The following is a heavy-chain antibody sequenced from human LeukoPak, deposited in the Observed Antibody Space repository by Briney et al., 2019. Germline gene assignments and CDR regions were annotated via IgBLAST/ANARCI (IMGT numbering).Heavy chain of an antibody. D-gene: IGHD6-6*01. CDR2: TAPNGGST. CDR3: AREWRAQRVYIN. CDR1: GYTFTSHY. V-gene: IGHV1-46*01. Sequence: ASVKVSSKASGYTFTSHYMRWLRQATGQGLDWMGITAPNGGSTTYAQKFQGRVTMTRDTSTSTGYMELSSLRSEDTAVYYCAREWRAQRVYINWGQGALVTAS. J-gene: IGHJ4*02.